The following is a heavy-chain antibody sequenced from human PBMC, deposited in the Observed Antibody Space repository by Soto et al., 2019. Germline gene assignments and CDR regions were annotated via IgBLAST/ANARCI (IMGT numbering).Heavy chain of an antibody. CDR1: GGFISSYY. V-gene: IGHV4-59*01. D-gene: IGHD6-19*01. J-gene: IGHJ4*02. CDR3: AKLSRGWYYFDY. Sequence: SETLSLTCSVSGGFISSYYWSCIRQPPGKGLEWIGYIYYSGITKYNPSLKSRVSISVDTSKNQFSLKLTSVTAADTAVYYCAKLSRGWYYFDYWGQGTLVTVS. CDR2: IYYSGIT.